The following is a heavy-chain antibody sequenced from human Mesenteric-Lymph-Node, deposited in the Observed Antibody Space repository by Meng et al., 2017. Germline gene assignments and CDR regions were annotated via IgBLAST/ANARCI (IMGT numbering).Heavy chain of an antibody. D-gene: IGHD3-10*01. V-gene: IGHV3-15*01. CDR3: ARDWGVITMVRGVIDY. J-gene: IGHJ4*02. CDR2: FKSIPDGGAI. Sequence: GESLKISCAASGFTFSNAWMNWVRQVPGKGLEWVARFKSIPDGGAIDYAAPVKGRFTISRDDSKSTLYLQMNSLRAEDTAVYYCARDWGVITMVRGVIDYWGQGTLVTVSS. CDR1: GFTFSNAW.